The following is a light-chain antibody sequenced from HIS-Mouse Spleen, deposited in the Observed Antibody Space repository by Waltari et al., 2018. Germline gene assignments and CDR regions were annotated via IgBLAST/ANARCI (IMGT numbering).Light chain of an antibody. Sequence: SYDLTQPPSVSVSPGQTAMITCSGCALPTNSTYWYQQKSCQAPVLVIYEDSKRPSGIPDRFSGSSSGTMATLTISGAQVEDEADYYCYSTDSSGNHRVFGGGTKLTVL. V-gene: IGLV3-10*01. CDR1: ALPTNS. CDR2: EDS. J-gene: IGLJ2*01. CDR3: YSTDSSGNHRV.